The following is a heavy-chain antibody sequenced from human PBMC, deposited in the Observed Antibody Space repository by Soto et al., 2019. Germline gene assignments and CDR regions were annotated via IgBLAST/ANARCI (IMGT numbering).Heavy chain of an antibody. D-gene: IGHD2-21*01. Sequence: GGSLRLSCAASGFTFSSYGMHWVRQAPGKGLEWVAVISYDGSNKYYADSVKGRFTISRDNSKNTLYLQMNSLRAEDTAVYYCAKDSVSYCGGDCYLVRDWYFDLWGRGTLVTVSS. CDR1: GFTFSSYG. CDR3: AKDSVSYCGGDCYLVRDWYFDL. J-gene: IGHJ2*01. V-gene: IGHV3-30*18. CDR2: ISYDGSNK.